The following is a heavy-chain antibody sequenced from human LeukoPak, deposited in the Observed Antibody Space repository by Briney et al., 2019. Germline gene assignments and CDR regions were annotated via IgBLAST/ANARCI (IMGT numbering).Heavy chain of an antibody. Sequence: SETLSLTCTVSGGSISSYYWSWIRQPPGKGLEWVGYIYYSGSTNYNPSLKSRVTISVDTSKNQFSLKLSSVTAADTAVYYCARAWRERGAFDIWGQGTMVTVSS. V-gene: IGHV4-59*01. J-gene: IGHJ3*02. CDR2: IYYSGST. CDR1: GGSISSYY. CDR3: ARAWRERGAFDI. D-gene: IGHD1-26*01.